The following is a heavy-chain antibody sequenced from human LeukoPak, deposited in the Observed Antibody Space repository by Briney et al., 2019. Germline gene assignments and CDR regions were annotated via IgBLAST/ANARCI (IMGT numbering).Heavy chain of an antibody. D-gene: IGHD3-3*01. CDR1: GGPISSGDYY. Sequence: PSETLSLTCTVSGGPISSGDYYWSWIRQPPGKGLEWVGYIYYSGSTYYNPSLKSRVTISVDTSKNQFSLKLSSVTAADTAVYYCARDSLRFLEWLGGFDPWGQGTLVTVSS. CDR3: ARDSLRFLEWLGGFDP. V-gene: IGHV4-30-4*08. J-gene: IGHJ5*02. CDR2: IYYSGST.